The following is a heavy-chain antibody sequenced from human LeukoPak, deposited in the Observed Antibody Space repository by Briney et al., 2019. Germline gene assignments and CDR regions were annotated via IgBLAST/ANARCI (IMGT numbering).Heavy chain of an antibody. Sequence: GGSLRLSCAASGFTFNRNAISWVRQAPGKGLEWVSTIGGSGAKTFYADSVKGRFTISRDNSKNMLHLQMSSLTGEDTALYYCVRRGDASSGWGDHDYWGRGALVSVSS. CDR1: GFTFNRNA. D-gene: IGHD6-19*01. V-gene: IGHV3-23*01. J-gene: IGHJ4*02. CDR3: VRRGDASSGWGDHDY. CDR2: IGGSGAKT.